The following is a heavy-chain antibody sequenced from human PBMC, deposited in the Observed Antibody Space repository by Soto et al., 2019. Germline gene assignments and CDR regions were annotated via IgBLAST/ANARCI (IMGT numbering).Heavy chain of an antibody. CDR1: GGSISSVGYY. CDR3: ARSTRGQKYYFDY. CDR2: IYYSGST. V-gene: IGHV4-31*03. J-gene: IGHJ4*02. D-gene: IGHD1-1*01. Sequence: TLSLTCTFSGGSISSVGYYWSLTRQHPGKGLEWIGYIYYSGSTYYNPSLKSRVTISVDTSKNQFSLKLSSVTAADTAVYYCARSTRGQKYYFDYWGQGTLVTVS.